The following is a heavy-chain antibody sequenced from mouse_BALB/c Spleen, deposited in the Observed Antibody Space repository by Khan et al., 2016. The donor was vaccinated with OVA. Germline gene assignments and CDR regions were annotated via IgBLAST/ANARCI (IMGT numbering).Heavy chain of an antibody. V-gene: IGHV9-3-1*01. CDR3: ARSKGNYWFAY. CDR2: INTYTGEP. CDR1: GYTLTNYG. Sequence: QIQLVQSGPELKKPGETVKISCKASGYTLTNYGMNWVKQAPGKGLKWMGWINTYTGEPTYAEDFKGRIAFSLETSASTAYLQINNLKNEDTATYCGARSKGNYWFAYWGQGTLVTVSA. J-gene: IGHJ3*01. D-gene: IGHD2-1*01.